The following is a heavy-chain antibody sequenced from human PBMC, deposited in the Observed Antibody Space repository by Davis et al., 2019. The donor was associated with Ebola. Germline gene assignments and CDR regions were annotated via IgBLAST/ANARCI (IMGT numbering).Heavy chain of an antibody. CDR2: INPYNGNT. D-gene: IGHD3-10*01. CDR1: GYTFTNYG. Sequence: ASVKVSCKASGYTFTNYGITWVRQAPGQGLEWMGWINPYNGNTNYAQKFQGRVTMTRDTSISTAYMELSRLRSDDTAVYYCATLWFGELLGMDVWGKGTTVTVSS. CDR3: ATLWFGELLGMDV. J-gene: IGHJ6*04. V-gene: IGHV1-2*02.